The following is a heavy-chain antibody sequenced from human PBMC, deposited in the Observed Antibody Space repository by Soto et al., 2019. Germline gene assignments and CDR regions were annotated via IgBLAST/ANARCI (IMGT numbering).Heavy chain of an antibody. J-gene: IGHJ3*02. CDR2: IYYSGST. V-gene: IGHV4-59*08. Sequence: PSETLSLTCTVSGGSISRYYWSWIRQPPGKGLEWIGYIYYSGSTNYNPSLKSRVTISVDTSKNQFSLKLSSVTAADTAVYYCAGEDIVATIDAFDIWGQGTMVTVSS. CDR3: AGEDIVATIDAFDI. CDR1: GGSISRYY. D-gene: IGHD5-12*01.